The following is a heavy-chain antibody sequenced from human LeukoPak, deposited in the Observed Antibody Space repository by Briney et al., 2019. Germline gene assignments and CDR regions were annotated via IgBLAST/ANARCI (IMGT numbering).Heavy chain of an antibody. CDR2: IKQDGSEK. D-gene: IGHD2-2*01. CDR3: ARVKSRLYQLPLDY. J-gene: IGHJ4*02. CDR1: GFTFSSYW. Sequence: GGSLRLSCAASGFTFSSYWMSWVRQAPGKGLEWVANIKQDGSEKYYVDSVKGRFTISRDNAKNSLYLQMNSMRAEDTAVYYCARVKSRLYQLPLDYWGQGTLVTVSS. V-gene: IGHV3-7*01.